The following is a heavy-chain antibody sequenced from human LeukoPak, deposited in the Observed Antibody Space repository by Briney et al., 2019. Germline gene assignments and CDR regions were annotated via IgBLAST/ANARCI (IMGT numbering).Heavy chain of an antibody. Sequence: PGRSLRLSCAASGFTFSSYGMHWVRQAPGKGLEWVAVISYDGSNKYYADSVKGRFTISRDNSKNTLYLQMNSLRAEDTAVYYCARAGEDDAFDIWGQGTMVTVSS. V-gene: IGHV3-30*03. CDR1: GFTFSSYG. J-gene: IGHJ3*02. CDR2: ISYDGSNK. CDR3: ARAGEDDAFDI. D-gene: IGHD7-27*01.